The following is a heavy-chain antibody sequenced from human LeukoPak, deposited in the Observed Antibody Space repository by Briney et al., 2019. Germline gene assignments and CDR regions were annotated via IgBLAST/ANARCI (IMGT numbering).Heavy chain of an antibody. V-gene: IGHV4-4*07. CDR2: IYDGGST. D-gene: IGHD3-10*01. CDR3: ARDSGTSGEVKFDP. CDR1: GGSVNSYY. J-gene: IGHJ5*02. Sequence: SETLSLTCTVSGGSVNSYYLSWIRQPAGKTLEWIGRIYDGGSTNYNPSLKSRVTMSVDTSTNQISLKLKSVTAADTAVYYCARDSGTSGEVKFDPWGQGALVTVSS.